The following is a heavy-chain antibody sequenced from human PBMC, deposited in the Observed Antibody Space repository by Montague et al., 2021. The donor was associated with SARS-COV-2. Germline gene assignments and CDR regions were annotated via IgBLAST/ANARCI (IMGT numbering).Heavy chain of an antibody. V-gene: IGHV4-31*03. CDR1: GGSISSGGFL. Sequence: TLSLTCIVSGGSISSGGFLWTWVRHLPGKGLEWIGYIFYNGGTDYNPSLKSRVNIAVDTSKNQFSLRLSSVTAADTAVCYRSRGSYRYSHNYYYAMDVWGQGTTVIVSS. J-gene: IGHJ6*02. CDR3: SRGSYRYSHNYYYAMDV. CDR2: IFYNGGT. D-gene: IGHD4-11*01.